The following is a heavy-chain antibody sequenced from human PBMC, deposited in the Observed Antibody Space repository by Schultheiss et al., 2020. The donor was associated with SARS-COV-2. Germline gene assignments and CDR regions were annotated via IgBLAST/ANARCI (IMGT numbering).Heavy chain of an antibody. CDR3: AHRRFSGDIDAFDI. CDR1: GFSLSTSGVG. CDR2: IYWNDDK. Sequence: SGPTLVKPTETLTLTCTVSGFSLSTSGVGVGWIRQPPGKAPEWLAVIYWNDDKRYSPSLKSRLTITKDTSKNQVVLTMTNMDPVDTATYYCAHRRFSGDIDAFDIWGQGTMVTVSS. D-gene: IGHD4-17*01. J-gene: IGHJ3*02. V-gene: IGHV2-5*01.